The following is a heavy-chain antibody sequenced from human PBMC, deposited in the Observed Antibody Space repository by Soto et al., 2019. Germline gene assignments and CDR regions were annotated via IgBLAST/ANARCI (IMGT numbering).Heavy chain of an antibody. CDR2: IVPDFATP. J-gene: IGHJ6*02. Sequence: QVQLMQSGAEVKKPGSSVKVSCKASVGTFSTSAISWVRQAPGEGLEWVGGIVPDFATPDYAQKFQGRVTISADESTTTAYLELTSLTTDDTAVYYCARDKDRQQLGGNYYYILDVWGQGTAITVSS. D-gene: IGHD3-3*02. V-gene: IGHV1-69*12. CDR1: VGTFSTSA. CDR3: ARDKDRQQLGGNYYYILDV.